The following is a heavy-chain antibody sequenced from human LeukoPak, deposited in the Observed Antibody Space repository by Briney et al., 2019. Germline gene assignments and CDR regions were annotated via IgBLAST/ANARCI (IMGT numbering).Heavy chain of an antibody. D-gene: IGHD3-10*01. Sequence: ASVKVSCKASGYTFTGYYMHWVRQAPGQGLEWMGWINPNSGGTNYAQKFQGRGTMTRDTSISTAYMELSRLRSDDTAVYYCVSGGYYYGSGRSWDYYYYMDVWGKGTTVTISS. CDR1: GYTFTGYY. J-gene: IGHJ6*03. CDR2: INPNSGGT. V-gene: IGHV1-2*02. CDR3: VSGGYYYGSGRSWDYYYYMDV.